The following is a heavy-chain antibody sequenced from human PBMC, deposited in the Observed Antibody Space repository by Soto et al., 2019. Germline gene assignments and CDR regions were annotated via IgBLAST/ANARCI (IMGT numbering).Heavy chain of an antibody. Sequence: EVQLVESGGGLVKPGGSLRLSCAASGFTFSSYSMNWVRQAPGKGLEWVSSISSSSSYIYYADSVKGRFTISRDNAKNSLYLQMNSLRAEDTAVYYCARGDYDSSGYYLGYFQHWGQGTLVTVSS. J-gene: IGHJ1*01. CDR1: GFTFSSYS. V-gene: IGHV3-21*01. CDR2: ISSSSSYI. CDR3: ARGDYDSSGYYLGYFQH. D-gene: IGHD3-22*01.